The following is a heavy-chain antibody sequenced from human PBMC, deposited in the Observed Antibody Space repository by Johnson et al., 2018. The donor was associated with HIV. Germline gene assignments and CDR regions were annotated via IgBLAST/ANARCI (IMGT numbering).Heavy chain of an antibody. CDR1: GFTLSSYW. Sequence: VQLVESGGGLVQPGGSLRLSCAASGFTLSSYWMSWVRQAPGTGLEWAGRINSNTDGGTKDYAAPVKGRVTIPRDNSKNTLDLQMNSLRAEDTAVYYCARVRQLGRGDAFDILGQGTMVTVSS. V-gene: IGHV3-15*01. CDR2: INSNTDGGTK. D-gene: IGHD6-6*01. J-gene: IGHJ3*02. CDR3: ARVRQLGRGDAFDI.